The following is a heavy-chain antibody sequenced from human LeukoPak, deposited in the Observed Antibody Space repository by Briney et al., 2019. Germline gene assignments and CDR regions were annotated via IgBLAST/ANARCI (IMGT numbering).Heavy chain of an antibody. J-gene: IGHJ4*02. CDR3: ARNVASRWYVFDY. D-gene: IGHD6-13*01. Sequence: SETLSLTCTVSGGSISSYYWSWIRQPAGKGLEWIGRIYSSGSTNYNPSLKSRVTMSVDTSKNQFSLKLNSVTAADAAVYYCARNVASRWYVFDYWGQGTVVTVSS. CDR1: GGSISSYY. CDR2: IYSSGST. V-gene: IGHV4-4*07.